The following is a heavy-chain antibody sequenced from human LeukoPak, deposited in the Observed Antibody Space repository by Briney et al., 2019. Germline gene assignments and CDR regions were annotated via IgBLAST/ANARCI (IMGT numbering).Heavy chain of an antibody. V-gene: IGHV4-34*01. D-gene: IGHD3-16*02. J-gene: IGHJ4*02. CDR1: GRSFSGYY. CDR3: ARGRGVWGSYRYTGYDY. CDR2: INHSGST. Sequence: SETLSLTCAVYGRSFSGYYWSWIRQPPGKGLEWIGEINHSGSTNYNPSLKSRVTISVDTSKNQFSLKLSSVTAADTAVYYCARGRGVWGSYRYTGYDYWGQGTLVTVSS.